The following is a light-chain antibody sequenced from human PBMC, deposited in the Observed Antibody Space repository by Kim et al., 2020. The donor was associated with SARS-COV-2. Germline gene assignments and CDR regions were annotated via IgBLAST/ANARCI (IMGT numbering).Light chain of an antibody. Sequence: EALGKTGTITSGENNSGGKNVHWYQQKPGQAPVLVIYRDNNRPAGIPERFSGSNAGNTATLTISRAQAGDEADYYCQVWDSTTWVFGGGTQLTVL. J-gene: IGLJ3*02. CDR3: QVWDSTTWV. CDR2: RDN. CDR1: NSGGKN. V-gene: IGLV3-9*01.